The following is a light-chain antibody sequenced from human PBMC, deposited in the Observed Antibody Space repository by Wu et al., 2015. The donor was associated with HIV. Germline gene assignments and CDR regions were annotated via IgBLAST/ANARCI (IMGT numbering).Light chain of an antibody. J-gene: IGKJ4*01. Sequence: EIVLTQSPGTLSLSPGERATLSCRASQSVSSSYLAWYQQKSGQAPRLLIYGASSRAPGIPDRFSGSGSGTDFTLTISRLEPEDFAVYYCQQYGRSPLTFGGGTKVEIK. V-gene: IGKV3-20*01. CDR2: GAS. CDR1: QSVSSSY. CDR3: QQYGRSPLT.